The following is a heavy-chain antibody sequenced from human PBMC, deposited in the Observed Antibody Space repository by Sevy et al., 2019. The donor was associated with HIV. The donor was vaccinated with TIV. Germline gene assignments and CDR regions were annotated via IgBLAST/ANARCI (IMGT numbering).Heavy chain of an antibody. J-gene: IGHJ6*02. CDR2: IYSGGST. V-gene: IGHV3-53*01. Sequence: GGSLRLSCAASGFTVSSNYMSWVRQGPGKGLEWVSVIYSGGSTYYADSVKGRFTVFRDNSNNTLYLQMNTLSADDTAVYYCASVRTVAETYGMDVWGQGTTVTVSS. D-gene: IGHD2-15*01. CDR3: ASVRTVAETYGMDV. CDR1: GFTVSSNY.